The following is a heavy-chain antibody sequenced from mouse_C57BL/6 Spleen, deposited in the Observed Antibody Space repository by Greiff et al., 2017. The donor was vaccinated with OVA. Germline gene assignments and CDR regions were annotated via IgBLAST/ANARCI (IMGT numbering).Heavy chain of an antibody. CDR2: ISSGSSTI. Sequence: EVKVVESGGGLVKPGGSLKLSCAASGFTFSDYGMHWVRQAPEKGLEWVAYISSGSSTIYYAATVKGRFTISSDNAKNTLFLQMTSLRSEDTAMYYCARPYYGSSPWYFDVWGTGTTVTVSS. V-gene: IGHV5-17*01. J-gene: IGHJ1*03. CDR1: GFTFSDYG. D-gene: IGHD1-1*01. CDR3: ARPYYGSSPWYFDV.